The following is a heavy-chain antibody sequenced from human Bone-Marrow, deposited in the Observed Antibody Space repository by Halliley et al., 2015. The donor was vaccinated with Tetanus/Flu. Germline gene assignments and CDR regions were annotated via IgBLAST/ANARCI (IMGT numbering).Heavy chain of an antibody. J-gene: IGHJ4*02. CDR1: GYTFTNNW. D-gene: IGHD6-13*01. CDR2: IAPSDSDI. Sequence: QLVQSGAEVRKPGESLNISCKASGYTFTNNWIGWVRQMPGKGLEWMGIIAPSDSDISYSPSFEGQVTISADKSTGAAYLHWSSLKASDSAIYYCARLGGRSSSWDDPFAYWGQGPLVTVSS. CDR3: ARLGGRSSSWDDPFAY. V-gene: IGHV5-51*01.